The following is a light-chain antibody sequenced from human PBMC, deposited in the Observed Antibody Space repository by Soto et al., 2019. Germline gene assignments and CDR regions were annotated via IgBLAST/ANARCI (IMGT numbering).Light chain of an antibody. CDR2: TNN. V-gene: IGLV1-44*01. Sequence: QSVLTQPPSASGTPGQRVTISCSGSSSNIGVNPVNWYQQIPGTAPKLLIYTNNQRPSGVPDRFSGSKSGTSASLAISGLQADDEAIYYCASWDDNLNCPEFGGGTKLTVL. CDR3: ASWDDNLNCPE. J-gene: IGLJ2*01. CDR1: SSNIGVNP.